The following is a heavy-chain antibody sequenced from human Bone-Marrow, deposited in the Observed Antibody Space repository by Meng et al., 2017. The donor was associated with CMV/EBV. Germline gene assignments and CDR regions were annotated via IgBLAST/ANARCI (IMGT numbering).Heavy chain of an antibody. J-gene: IGHJ6*02. CDR1: GFTFSNYW. Sequence: GESLKISCADSGFTFSNYWMSWVRQAPGKGLEWVANINQDGGEKYYVDSVKGRFTISRDNAKNTLYLQMNSLRVEDTAVYYCARYLRFANCGMDVWGQGTTVTVSS. CDR2: INQDGGEK. D-gene: IGHD3-3*01. V-gene: IGHV3-7*01. CDR3: ARYLRFANCGMDV.